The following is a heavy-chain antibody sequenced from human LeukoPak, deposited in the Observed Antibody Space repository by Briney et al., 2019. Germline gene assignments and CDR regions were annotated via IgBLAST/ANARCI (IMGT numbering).Heavy chain of an antibody. CDR3: ARARSYYYGLDV. J-gene: IGHJ6*02. CDR2: ITSSSTYI. Sequence: GGSLRLAWAASGFTFSSYSMNWVRQAPGKGLEWVSSITSSSTYIYYADSVKGRFTISRDNSKTTLYLQMNSLRAEDTAVYCCARARSYYYGLDVWGQGTTVTVSS. CDR1: GFTFSSYS. V-gene: IGHV3-21*04.